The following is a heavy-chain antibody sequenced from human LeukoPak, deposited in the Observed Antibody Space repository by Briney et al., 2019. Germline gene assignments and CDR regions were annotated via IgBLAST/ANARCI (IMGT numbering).Heavy chain of an antibody. D-gene: IGHD2-21*01. CDR3: AREASHSYYMDV. CDR2: MNPNSGNT. CDR1: GYTFTSND. J-gene: IGHJ6*03. V-gene: IGHV1-8*03. Sequence: ASVKVSCKASGYTFTSNDINWLRHATGQGLEWMGGMNPNSGNTGYAQKLQSTVTTTRNTSISTAYMELSSLRSEDTAVYYCAREASHSYYMDVWGKGATVTVSS.